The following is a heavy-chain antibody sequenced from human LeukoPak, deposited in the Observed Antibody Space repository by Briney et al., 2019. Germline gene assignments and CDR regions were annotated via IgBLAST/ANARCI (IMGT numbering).Heavy chain of an antibody. Sequence: SETLSLTCTVSSGSISSSTHYWGWIRQPPGKGLEWIGSIDYSGSTSYNPSLKSRVTISVDTSKNQFSLRLSSVTAADTAVYYCARDREGCSGGSCYFGHYYFDYWGQGTLVTVSS. CDR3: ARDREGCSGGSCYFGHYYFDY. J-gene: IGHJ4*02. V-gene: IGHV4-39*07. CDR1: SGSISSSTHY. CDR2: IDYSGST. D-gene: IGHD2-15*01.